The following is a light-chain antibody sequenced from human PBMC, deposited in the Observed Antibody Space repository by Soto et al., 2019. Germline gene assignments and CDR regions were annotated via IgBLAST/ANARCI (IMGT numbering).Light chain of an antibody. CDR2: DAS. V-gene: IGKV1-5*01. J-gene: IGKJ1*01. CDR1: QSISSW. CDR3: QQYNSYPWT. Sequence: DIPMTQSPSTLSASVGDRVTITCRASQSISSWLAWYQQKPGKAPKLLIYDASSLESGVPSRFSGSGSGTEFILTITSLQPDDFATYYCQQYNSYPWTFGQGTKVEIK.